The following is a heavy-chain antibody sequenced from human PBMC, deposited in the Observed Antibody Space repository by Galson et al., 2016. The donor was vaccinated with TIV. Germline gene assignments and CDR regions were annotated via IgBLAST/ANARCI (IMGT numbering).Heavy chain of an antibody. CDR2: IIPLFGTP. J-gene: IGHJ4*02. CDR1: GDTFNSDA. Sequence: SVKVSCKASGDTFNSDAFSWLRQAPGQGLEWVGRIIPLFGTPDYPLSFRGRVTITADESTSTVQMELSSLRSEDTAVYYCARWFDSSGYYYFDYWGQGSLITVSS. D-gene: IGHD3-22*01. V-gene: IGHV1-69*13. CDR3: ARWFDSSGYYYFDY.